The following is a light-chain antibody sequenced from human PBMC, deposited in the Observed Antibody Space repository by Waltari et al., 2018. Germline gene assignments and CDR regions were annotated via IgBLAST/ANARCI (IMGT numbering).Light chain of an antibody. CDR2: LGS. CDR3: MQVLQTPRT. CDR1: QSLLHSNGYNY. V-gene: IGKV2-28*01. J-gene: IGKJ1*01. Sequence: DIVMTQSPLSLPVTPGEPASISCRSSQSLLHSNGYNYLDWYLQKPGQVPQFLIYLGSKRASGVPDMFSGSGAGTDFTLKISRVEADDVGVYYCMQVLQTPRTFGQGTKVEIK.